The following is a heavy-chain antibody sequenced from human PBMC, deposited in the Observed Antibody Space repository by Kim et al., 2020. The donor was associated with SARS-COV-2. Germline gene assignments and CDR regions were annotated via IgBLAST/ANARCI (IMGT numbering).Heavy chain of an antibody. CDR3: ARGGLPFDD. J-gene: IGHJ4*02. Sequence: GGSLRLSCAASGFTFSAYWMHWVRQAPGKGLVWVSRINGDGSSTNYADSVKGRFTISRDNAKNTLYLQMNSLRAEDTAVYYCARGGLPFDDWGQGTLVTVSS. CDR1: GFTFSAYW. V-gene: IGHV3-74*01. CDR2: INGDGSST.